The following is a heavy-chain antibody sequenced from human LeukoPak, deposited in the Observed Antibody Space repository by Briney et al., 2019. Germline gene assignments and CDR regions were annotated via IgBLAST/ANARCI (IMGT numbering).Heavy chain of an antibody. J-gene: IGHJ5*02. CDR1: GASIRGSGWH. CDR3: ARGPIGGVVLGTALGYFDP. V-gene: IGHV4-30-2*01. D-gene: IGHD2-21*02. Sequence: SETLSLTCTVSGASIRGSGWHWSWLRQPPGKGLEWIGYIYHSGGTYSSPPLRSRVSISVDRYKNQFFLNLWSATGADTAVYYCARGPIGGVVLGTALGYFDPWGQGILVTVSS. CDR2: IYHSGGT.